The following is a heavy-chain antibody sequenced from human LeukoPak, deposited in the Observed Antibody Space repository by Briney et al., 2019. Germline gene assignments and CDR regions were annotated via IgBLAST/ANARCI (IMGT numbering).Heavy chain of an antibody. Sequence: SETLSLTCTVSGGSISSYYWSWIRQPPGKGLEWLGYIYYSGSTNYNPSLKSRVTISVDTSKNQFSLKLSSVTAADTAVYYCARGEWEKGAFDIWGQGTMVTVSS. CDR3: ARGEWEKGAFDI. V-gene: IGHV4-59*01. D-gene: IGHD1-26*01. CDR1: GGSISSYY. CDR2: IYYSGST. J-gene: IGHJ3*02.